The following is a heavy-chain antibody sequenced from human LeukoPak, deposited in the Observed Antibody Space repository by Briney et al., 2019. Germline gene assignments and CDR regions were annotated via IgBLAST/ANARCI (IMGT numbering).Heavy chain of an antibody. J-gene: IGHJ4*02. CDR3: ARGKYSSGWFDY. CDR1: GFTFSNYG. Sequence: PGGSLRLSCAASGFTFSNYGIHWVRQAPGKGLEWVAVISYDGSNKYYADSVKGRFTISRDNAKSSLYLQMNSLRAEDTAVYYCARGKYSSGWFDYWGQGTLVTVSS. D-gene: IGHD6-19*01. V-gene: IGHV3-30*03. CDR2: ISYDGSNK.